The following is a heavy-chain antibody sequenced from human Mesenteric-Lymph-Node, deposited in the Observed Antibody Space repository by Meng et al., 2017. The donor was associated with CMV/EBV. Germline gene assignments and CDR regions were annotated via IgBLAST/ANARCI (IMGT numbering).Heavy chain of an antibody. CDR3: ARNVPGDIAMAHFDY. Sequence: GSLRLSCSVSGGSISRYYWSWIRQPPGKGLEWIGYINYSGSTNYNPSLKSRVTISIDTSKNQFSLKLSSVTAADTAVYYCARNVPGDIAMAHFDYRGQGTLVTVS. J-gene: IGHJ4*02. V-gene: IGHV4-59*01. CDR2: INYSGST. D-gene: IGHD5-18*01. CDR1: GGSISRYY.